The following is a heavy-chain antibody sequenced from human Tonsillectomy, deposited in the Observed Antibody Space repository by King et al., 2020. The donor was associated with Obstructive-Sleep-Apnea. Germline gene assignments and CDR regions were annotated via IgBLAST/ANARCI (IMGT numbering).Heavy chain of an antibody. CDR3: ARGSGAAAVNWFDP. J-gene: IGHJ5*02. D-gene: IGHD6-13*01. Sequence: VQLQQWGAGLLKPSETLSLTCAVYSGSFSDYYWSWIRQPPGKGREWIGEINHSGRTNYNPSLKSRVTISADTSNNQFSLKLSSVTAADTAVYYCARGSGAAAVNWFDPWGQGTLVTVSS. CDR1: SGSFSDYY. V-gene: IGHV4-34*01. CDR2: INHSGRT.